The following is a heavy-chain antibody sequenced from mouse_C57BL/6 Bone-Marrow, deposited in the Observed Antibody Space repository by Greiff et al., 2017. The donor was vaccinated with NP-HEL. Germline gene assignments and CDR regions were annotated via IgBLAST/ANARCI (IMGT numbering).Heavy chain of an antibody. CDR1: GFTFSSYA. J-gene: IGHJ4*01. CDR2: ISDGGSYT. Sequence: EVQGVESGGGLVKPGGSLKLSCAASGFTFSSYAMSWVRQTLEKRLEWVATISDGGSYTYYPDNVKGRFTISRDNAKNNLYLQMSHLKSEDTAMYYCARDRGAPVVAGAMDYWGQGTSVTVSS. V-gene: IGHV5-4*01. D-gene: IGHD1-1*01. CDR3: ARDRGAPVVAGAMDY.